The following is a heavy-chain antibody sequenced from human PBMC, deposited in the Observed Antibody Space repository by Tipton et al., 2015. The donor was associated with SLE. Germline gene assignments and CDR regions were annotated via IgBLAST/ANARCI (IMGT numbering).Heavy chain of an antibody. CDR2: ISGSGGRT. D-gene: IGHD3-3*01. Sequence: SLRLSCEASGFTFSSHAMTWVRQAPGKGLEWVSGISGSGGRTYYADSVRGRFNISRDNSKNTLYLQMNSLRAEDTAVYYCAKALPSGTMYNDFWSGYFHYYGMDVWGQGTTVTVSS. J-gene: IGHJ6*02. V-gene: IGHV3-23*01. CDR3: AKALPSGTMYNDFWSGYFHYYGMDV. CDR1: GFTFSSHA.